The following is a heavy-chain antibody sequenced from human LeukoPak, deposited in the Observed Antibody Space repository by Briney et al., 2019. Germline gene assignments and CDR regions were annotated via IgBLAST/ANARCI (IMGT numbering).Heavy chain of an antibody. J-gene: IGHJ3*02. V-gene: IGHV1-69*05. CDR1: GGTFSSYA. D-gene: IGHD4-11*01. CDR2: IIPIFGTA. CDR3: ACVYSNSKDAFDI. Sequence: GASVKVSCKASGGTFSSYAISWVRQAPGQGPEWMGGIIPIFGTANYAQKFQGRVTITTDESTSTAYMELSSLRSEDTAVYYCACVYSNSKDAFDIWGQGTMVTVSS.